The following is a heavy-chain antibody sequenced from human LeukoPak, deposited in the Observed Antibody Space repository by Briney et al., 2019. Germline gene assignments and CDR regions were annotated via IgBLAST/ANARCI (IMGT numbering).Heavy chain of an antibody. CDR2: ISSSGGY. CDR3: ARVGRSSYGAFDY. J-gene: IGHJ4*02. CDR1: GFTFSSYE. V-gene: IGHV3-48*03. D-gene: IGHD4-17*01. Sequence: GGSLRLSCAASGFTFSSYEMNWVRQAPEKGLEWIAYISSSGGYMYADSVKGRFTISRDNAKNSLYLQMNSLRSEDTAVYYCARVGRSSYGAFDYWGQGTLVTVSS.